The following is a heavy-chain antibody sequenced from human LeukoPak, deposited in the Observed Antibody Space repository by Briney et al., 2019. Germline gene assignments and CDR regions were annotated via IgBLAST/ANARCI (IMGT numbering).Heavy chain of an antibody. V-gene: IGHV6-1*01. D-gene: IGHD1-26*01. Sequence: SQTLSLTCAISGDSVSSNSAAWNWIRQSPSRGLEWMGRTYYRSKWYNHYAVSVKSRITINPDTSKNQFSLQLNSVTPEDTAVYYCARDRWSGSYYLGAWGFDYWGQGTLVTVSS. CDR3: ARDRWSGSYYLGAWGFDY. J-gene: IGHJ4*02. CDR2: TYYRSKWYN. CDR1: GDSVSSNSAA.